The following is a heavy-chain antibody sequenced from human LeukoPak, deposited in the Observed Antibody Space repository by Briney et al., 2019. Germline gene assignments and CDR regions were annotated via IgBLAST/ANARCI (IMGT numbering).Heavy chain of an antibody. Sequence: SVKVSCNSSRSTFVNYAKSLVRKAPGQGLEWMGGIIPIFGTGHSAQKLQGRLTITADESTRTTYMELSSLRSDDTAVYYCAKGHDDFRQFDFWGQGTLVIVPS. J-gene: IGHJ5*01. V-gene: IGHV1-69*13. CDR3: AKGHDDFRQFDF. CDR2: IIPIFGTG. CDR1: RSTFVNYA. D-gene: IGHD3-3*01.